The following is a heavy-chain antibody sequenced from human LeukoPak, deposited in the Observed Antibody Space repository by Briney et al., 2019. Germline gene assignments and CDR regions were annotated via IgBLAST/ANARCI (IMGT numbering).Heavy chain of an antibody. CDR2: IKQDGSEK. Sequence: GGSLRLSCAASEFTFSIYAMHWVRQAPGKGLEWVANIKQDGSEKYYVDSVKGRFTISRDNAKNSLYLQMNSLRAEDTAVYYCARTPMVRGVINHPFDYWGQGTLVTVSS. J-gene: IGHJ4*02. CDR3: ARTPMVRGVINHPFDY. CDR1: EFTFSIYA. D-gene: IGHD3-10*01. V-gene: IGHV3-7*01.